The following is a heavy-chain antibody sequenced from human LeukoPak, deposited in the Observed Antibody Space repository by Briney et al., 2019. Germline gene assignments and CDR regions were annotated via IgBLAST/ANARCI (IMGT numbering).Heavy chain of an antibody. CDR3: ASQAYYYDSSGYYYFDY. V-gene: IGHV4-39*01. Sequence: PSETLSLTCTVSGASISSSSYDWGWLRQPPGEGLEWIGGIYYSGSTYYNPSLKSRVTISVGTSKNQFSLKLSSVTAADTAVYYCASQAYYYDSSGYYYFDYWGQGTLVTVSS. D-gene: IGHD3-22*01. CDR2: IYYSGST. J-gene: IGHJ4*02. CDR1: GASISSSSYD.